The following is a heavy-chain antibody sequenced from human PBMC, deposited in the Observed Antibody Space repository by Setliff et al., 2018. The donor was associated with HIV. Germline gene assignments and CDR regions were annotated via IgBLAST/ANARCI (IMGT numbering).Heavy chain of an antibody. V-gene: IGHV4-59*01. Sequence: SETLSLTCTVSGGSISSYYWSWIRQPPGKGPEWIGDIYYSGMTNYNPSLQSRVTISLDTSKNQFSLKVNSVTAADTAVYYCARGSGSYWGYWGQGTLVTVSS. CDR1: GGSISSYY. CDR2: IYYSGMT. D-gene: IGHD1-26*01. J-gene: IGHJ4*02. CDR3: ARGSGSYWGY.